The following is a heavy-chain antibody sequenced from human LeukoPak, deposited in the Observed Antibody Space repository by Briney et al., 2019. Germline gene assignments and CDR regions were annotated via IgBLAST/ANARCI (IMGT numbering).Heavy chain of an antibody. V-gene: IGHV4-34*01. J-gene: IGHJ4*02. Sequence: SETLSLTCAVYGGSFSGYYWGWIRQPPGKGLEWIGSIYYSGSTYYNPSLKSRVTISVDTSKNQFSLKLSSVTAADTAVYYCARVYYDFWSGSIYGLDYWGQGTLVTVSS. CDR1: GGSFSGYY. CDR3: ARVYYDFWSGSIYGLDY. CDR2: IYYSGST. D-gene: IGHD3-3*01.